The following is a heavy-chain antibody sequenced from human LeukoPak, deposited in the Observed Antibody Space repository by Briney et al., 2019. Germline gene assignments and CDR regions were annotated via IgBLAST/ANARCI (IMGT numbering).Heavy chain of an antibody. CDR2: INGGGGT. CDR3: AKDFRTGYLDAYYYYGMDV. Sequence: PGGSLRLSCAASGFTFSSYAMSWVRQAPGKGLEWVSTINGGGGTYYADSVKGRFTISRDNSKNTLYLQMNSLRAEDTAVYYCAKDFRTGYLDAYYYYGMDVWGQGTTVTVSS. CDR1: GFTFSSYA. J-gene: IGHJ6*02. V-gene: IGHV3-23*01. D-gene: IGHD2-8*02.